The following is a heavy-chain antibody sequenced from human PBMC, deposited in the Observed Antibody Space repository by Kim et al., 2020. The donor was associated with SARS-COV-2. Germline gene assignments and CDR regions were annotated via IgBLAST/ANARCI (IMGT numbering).Heavy chain of an antibody. Sequence: SVKGRFTISRDNAKNTLYLHMNSLRPEETAVYYCARAGDYDRSGYYGFFHRWGQGALVTVSS. CDR3: ARAGDYDRSGYYGFFHR. V-gene: IGHV3-74*01. D-gene: IGHD3-22*01. J-gene: IGHJ1*01.